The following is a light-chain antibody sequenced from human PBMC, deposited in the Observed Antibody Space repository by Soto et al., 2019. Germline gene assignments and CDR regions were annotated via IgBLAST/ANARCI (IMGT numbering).Light chain of an antibody. CDR3: QQSYSTPIT. CDR1: QSIGSW. V-gene: IGKV1-39*01. J-gene: IGKJ5*01. CDR2: AAS. Sequence: TQMTQSPSPLSASVGDRVTITCRASQSIGSWLAWYQQKPGKAPKLLIYAASSLQSGVPSRFSGSGSGTDFTLTISSLQPEDVATYYCQQSYSTPITLGQGTRLEIK.